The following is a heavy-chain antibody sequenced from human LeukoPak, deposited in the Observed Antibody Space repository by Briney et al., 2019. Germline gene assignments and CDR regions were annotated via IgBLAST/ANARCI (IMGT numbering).Heavy chain of an antibody. CDR2: ISYDGSNK. CDR1: GFTFSSYG. V-gene: IGHV3-30*18. D-gene: IGHD5-18*01. J-gene: IGHJ6*03. CDR3: AKDSGHSRIQLWLRNYYYYMDV. Sequence: GGSLRLSCAASGFTFSSYGMHWVRQAPGKGLEWVAVISYDGSNKYYADSVKGRFTISRDNSKNTLYLQMNSLRAEDTAVYYCAKDSGHSRIQLWLRNYYYYMDVWGKGTTVTVSS.